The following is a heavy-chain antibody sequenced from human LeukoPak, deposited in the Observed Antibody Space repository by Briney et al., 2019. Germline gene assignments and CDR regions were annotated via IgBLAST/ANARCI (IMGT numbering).Heavy chain of an antibody. CDR3: AKELKCSGGSCYSGAYFDY. CDR2: ISGSGGST. D-gene: IGHD2-15*01. V-gene: IGHV3-23*01. CDR1: GFTFSNAW. J-gene: IGHJ4*02. Sequence: GGSLRLSCAASGFTFSNAWMSWVRQAPGKGLEWVSAISGSGGSTYYADSVKGRFTISRDNSKNTLYLQMNSLRAEDTAVYYCAKELKCSGGSCYSGAYFDYWGQGTLVTVSS.